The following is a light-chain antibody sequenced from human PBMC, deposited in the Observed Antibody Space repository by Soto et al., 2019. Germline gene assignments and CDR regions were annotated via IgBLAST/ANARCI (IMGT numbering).Light chain of an antibody. CDR3: CSYTKSDTLYV. Sequence: QSALTQPASVSASPGQSITISCTGSSSDIAGYNYVSWYQQQPGKAPKLIIYDVNNRPSGVSNRFSASKSGNTATLTISGLQAEDEADYYCCSYTKSDTLYVFGAGTKLTFL. CDR2: DVN. CDR1: SSDIAGYNY. V-gene: IGLV2-14*03. J-gene: IGLJ1*01.